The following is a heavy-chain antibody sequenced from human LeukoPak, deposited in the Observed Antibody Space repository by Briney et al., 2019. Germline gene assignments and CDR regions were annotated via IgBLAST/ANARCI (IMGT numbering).Heavy chain of an antibody. J-gene: IGHJ4*02. Sequence: GGSLRLSCAASGFTISSNYMSWVRQAPGKGLEWVSAISGSGGSTYYADSVKGRFTISRDNSKNTLYLQMNSLRAEDTAVYYCASSGVEMATLEETDYWGQGTLVTVSS. CDR3: ASSGVEMATLEETDY. CDR2: ISGSGGST. CDR1: GFTISSNY. V-gene: IGHV3-23*01. D-gene: IGHD6-19*01.